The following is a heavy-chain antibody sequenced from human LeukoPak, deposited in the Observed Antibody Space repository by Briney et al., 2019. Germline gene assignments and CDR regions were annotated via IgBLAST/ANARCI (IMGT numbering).Heavy chain of an antibody. D-gene: IGHD6-19*01. CDR1: VDSLRIYY. V-gene: IGHV4-4*07. CDR2: TYTSGST. J-gene: IGHJ4*02. Sequence: ASETLSLTCTVSVDSLRIYYWSWLRQPAGEGGEWIGLTYTSGSTNYKPSLRSRVTMSVDTSKNQYSLRLSSVPSADTVVYYCAGDSRSVAGLDYWGQGTLVTVSS. CDR3: AGDSRSVAGLDY.